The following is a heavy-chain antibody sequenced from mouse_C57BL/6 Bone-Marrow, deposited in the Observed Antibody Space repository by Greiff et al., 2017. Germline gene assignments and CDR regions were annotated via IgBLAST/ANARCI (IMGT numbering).Heavy chain of an antibody. V-gene: IGHV10-3*01. D-gene: IGHD2-3*01. CDR3: VREWLLRWYFDV. CDR2: IRSKSSNYAT. CDR1: GFTFNTYA. Sequence: EVNVVESGGGLVQPKGSLKLSCAASGFTFNTYAMHWVRQAPGKGLEWVARIRSKSSNYATYYADSVKDRFTISRDDSQSMLYLQMNNLKTEDTAMYYCVREWLLRWYFDVWGTGTTVTVSS. J-gene: IGHJ1*03.